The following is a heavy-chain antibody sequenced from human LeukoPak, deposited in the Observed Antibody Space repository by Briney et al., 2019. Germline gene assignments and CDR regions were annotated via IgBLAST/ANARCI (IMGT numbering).Heavy chain of an antibody. D-gene: IGHD5-24*01. CDR3: ARRGSRDGYNYDAFDI. CDR2: ISDIGSI. V-gene: IGHV4-59*08. Sequence: SETLSLTCTVSGGSISSYYWSWIRQPPGKGLEWIAYISDIGSINYNPSLKSRVTISVDTSKNQFSLKLSSVTAADTAVYYCARRGSRDGYNYDAFDIWGQGTMVTVSS. J-gene: IGHJ3*02. CDR1: GGSISSYY.